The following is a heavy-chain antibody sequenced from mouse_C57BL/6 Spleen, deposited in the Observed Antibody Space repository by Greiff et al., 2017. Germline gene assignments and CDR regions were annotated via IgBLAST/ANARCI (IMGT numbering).Heavy chain of an antibody. Sequence: EVQLVESGGGLVQPGGSLKLSCAASGFTFSDYYMYWVRQTPEKRLEWVAYISNGGGSTYYPDTVKGRFTISRDNAKNTLYLQMSRLKSEDTAMYYCARHGTGTPMDYWGQGTSVTVSS. CDR3: ARHGTGTPMDY. V-gene: IGHV5-12*01. CDR1: GFTFSDYY. CDR2: ISNGGGST. D-gene: IGHD4-1*01. J-gene: IGHJ4*01.